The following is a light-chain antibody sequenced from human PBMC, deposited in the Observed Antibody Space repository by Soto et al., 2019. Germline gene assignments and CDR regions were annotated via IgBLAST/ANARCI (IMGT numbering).Light chain of an antibody. J-gene: IGKJ2*01. CDR1: QGIGTN. V-gene: IGKV3-15*01. Sequence: EIVVTQSPGTLSVSPGERATLSCRASQGIGTNLAWYQQRPGQAPRLLIYAASSRATDIPARFTGRGSGTEVSTPTGSRQAEDFAVYFCQHYNNWPLYTFGQGTKLEI. CDR2: AAS. CDR3: QHYNNWPLYT.